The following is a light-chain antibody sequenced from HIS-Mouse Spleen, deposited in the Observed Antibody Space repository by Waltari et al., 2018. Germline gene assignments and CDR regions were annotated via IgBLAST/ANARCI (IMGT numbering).Light chain of an antibody. Sequence: QPALTQPPSASGSPGQSVTIPCTGTSSDLGGYNYVSGYQQHPGKAPKLMIYEVSKRPSGVPDRFSGSKSGNTASLTVSGLQAEDEADYYCSSYAGSNNWVFGGGTKLTVL. CDR1: SSDLGGYNY. V-gene: IGLV2-8*01. CDR2: EVS. J-gene: IGLJ3*02. CDR3: SSYAGSNNWV.